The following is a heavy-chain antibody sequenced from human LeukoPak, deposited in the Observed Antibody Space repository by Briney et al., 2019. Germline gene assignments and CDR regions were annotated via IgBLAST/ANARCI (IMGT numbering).Heavy chain of an antibody. V-gene: IGHV4-59*01. J-gene: IGHJ4*02. CDR2: IYYTGST. CDR3: ATGRAYSSVDY. D-gene: IGHD6-19*01. Sequence: SETLSLTCTLSGGSISSYYWSWIRQPPGKGLEWIGCIYYTGSTNYNPSLKSRVTISVGTSKNQFSLKLSSVTAADTAVYYCATGRAYSSVDYWGQGTLVTVSS. CDR1: GGSISSYY.